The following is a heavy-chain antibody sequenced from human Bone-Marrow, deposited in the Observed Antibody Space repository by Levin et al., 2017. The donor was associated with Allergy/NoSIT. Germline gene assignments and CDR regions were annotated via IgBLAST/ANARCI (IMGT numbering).Heavy chain of an antibody. D-gene: IGHD3-10*01. V-gene: IGHV3-9*01. CDR2: ISWNSEKI. CDR3: AKDMGHGSGSDYYYGTNV. Sequence: SCTVSGFTFDDYAMHWVRQAPGKGLEWVSGISWNSEKIAYADSVKGRFTISRDNAKNSLYLEMNRLRGEDTAVYYCAKDMGHGSGSDYYYGTNVWGQGTTVTVSS. J-gene: IGHJ6*02. CDR1: GFTFDDYA.